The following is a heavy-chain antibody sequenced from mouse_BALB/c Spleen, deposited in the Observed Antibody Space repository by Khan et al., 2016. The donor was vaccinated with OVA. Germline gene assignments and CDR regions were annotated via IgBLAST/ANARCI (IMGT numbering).Heavy chain of an antibody. CDR2: INPYNDYT. Sequence: VQLQQPGPELVKPGASVKMSCKASGYTFSSYDIHWVRQKPGQGLEWIGYINPYNDYTKFNEKFKGKATLTSDKSSSTAYMELSSLTSEDSAVFYWVRGVPGLQTWFAYWGQGTLVTGSA. D-gene: IGHD3-1*01. CDR1: GYTFSSYD. J-gene: IGHJ3*01. CDR3: VRGVPGLQTWFAY. V-gene: IGHV1S136*01.